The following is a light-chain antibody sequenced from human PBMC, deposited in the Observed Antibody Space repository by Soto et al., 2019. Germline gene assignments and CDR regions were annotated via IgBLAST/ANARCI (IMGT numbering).Light chain of an antibody. V-gene: IGKV3-11*01. CDR3: QQRSSWPLT. J-gene: IGKJ4*01. CDR2: DVS. Sequence: EVVLTQSPATLSLSPGERATLSCRASQSVRTYLAWYQQKPGQAPRLLIHDVSDRATGIPARFSGSGSGTDFTLTISSLEPEDFAGYYCQQRSSWPLTFGGGTKVDIK. CDR1: QSVRTY.